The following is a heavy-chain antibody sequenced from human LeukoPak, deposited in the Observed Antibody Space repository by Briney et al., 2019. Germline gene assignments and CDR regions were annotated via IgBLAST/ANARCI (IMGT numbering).Heavy chain of an antibody. CDR1: GFTFSSYS. J-gene: IGHJ4*02. CDR2: ISSSSSYI. V-gene: IGHV3-21*01. Sequence: GGSLRLSCAASGFTFSSYSMNWVRQAPGKGLEWVSSISSSSSYIYYADSVKGRFTISRDNAKNSLYLQMNSLRAEDTAVYYCARDSGIAAAGDDYWGQGTPVTVSS. CDR3: ARDSGIAAAGDDY. D-gene: IGHD6-13*01.